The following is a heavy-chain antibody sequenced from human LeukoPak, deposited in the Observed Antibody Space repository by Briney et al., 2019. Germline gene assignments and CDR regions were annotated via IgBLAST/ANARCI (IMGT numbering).Heavy chain of an antibody. J-gene: IGHJ4*02. CDR2: ISNNGGYT. D-gene: IGHD6-13*01. V-gene: IGHV3-23*01. CDR1: GFTFSSSA. CDR3: ASLEGIAAAIDY. Sequence: GGSLRLSCAASGFTFSSSAMSWVRQAPGKGLEWVSAISNNGGYTYYADSVQGRFTISRDNSKNTLYLQMNSLRAEDTAVYYCASLEGIAAAIDYWGQGTLVTVSS.